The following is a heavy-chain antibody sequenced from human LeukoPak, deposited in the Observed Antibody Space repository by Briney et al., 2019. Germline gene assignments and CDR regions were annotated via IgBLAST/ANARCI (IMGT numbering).Heavy chain of an antibody. Sequence: ASVKVSCKASGYTFTNYYIHWVRQAPGQGLECMGIINPSGGSTSYAQKFQGRVTMTRDMSTSTVYMELSSLRSEDTAVYYCAKEQSSGWPHYFDYWGQGTLVTVSS. CDR1: GYTFTNYY. D-gene: IGHD6-19*01. CDR3: AKEQSSGWPHYFDY. J-gene: IGHJ4*02. CDR2: INPSGGST. V-gene: IGHV1-46*01.